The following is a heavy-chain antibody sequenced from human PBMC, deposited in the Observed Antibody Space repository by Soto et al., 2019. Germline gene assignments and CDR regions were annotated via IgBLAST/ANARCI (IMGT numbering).Heavy chain of an antibody. D-gene: IGHD6-6*01. CDR1: GGSISSSSYY. J-gene: IGHJ5*02. CDR3: AGHSSSSLGRWFDP. V-gene: IGHV4-39*01. Sequence: SETLSLTCTVSGGSISSSSYYWGWIRQPPGKGLEWIGSIYYSGSTYYNPSLKSRVTISVDTSKNQFSLKLSSVTAAGTAVYYCAGHSSSSLGRWFDPWGQGTLVTVSS. CDR2: IYYSGST.